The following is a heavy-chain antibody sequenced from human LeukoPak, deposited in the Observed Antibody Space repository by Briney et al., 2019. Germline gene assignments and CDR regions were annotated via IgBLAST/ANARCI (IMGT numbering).Heavy chain of an antibody. D-gene: IGHD6-13*01. Sequence: GGSLRLSCAASGLNFSSRWMNWVRQAPGQGLEWVASIKEDGSEKHYVDSVKGRFTISRDNAKNTLYLQMNSLTAEDTAVYYCARGYSSRLYNWLDPWGQGTLVTVSS. CDR2: IKEDGSEK. CDR3: ARGYSSRLYNWLDP. CDR1: GLNFSSRW. J-gene: IGHJ5*02. V-gene: IGHV3-7*04.